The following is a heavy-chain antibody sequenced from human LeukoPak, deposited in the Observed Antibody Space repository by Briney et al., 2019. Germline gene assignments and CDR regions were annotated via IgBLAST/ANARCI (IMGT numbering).Heavy chain of an antibody. V-gene: IGHV3-23*01. CDR3: AKTGNYYDSSGYPRDAFDI. Sequence: GGSLRLSCAAPGFTFSSYEMNWVRQAPGKGLEWVSDISGSGGSTYYTDSVKGRFTISRDNSKNTLYLQMNSLRAEDTAVYYCAKTGNYYDSSGYPRDAFDIWGQGTMVTVSS. D-gene: IGHD3-22*01. J-gene: IGHJ3*02. CDR1: GFTFSSYE. CDR2: ISGSGGST.